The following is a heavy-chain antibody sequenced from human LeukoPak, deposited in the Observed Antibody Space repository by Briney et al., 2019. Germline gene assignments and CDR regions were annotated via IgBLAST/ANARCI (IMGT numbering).Heavy chain of an antibody. J-gene: IGHJ6*02. CDR1: GFTFSSYG. Sequence: GRSLRLSCAASGFTFSSYGMHGVRQAPGKGLEWVAVISYDGINEYYADSVKGRFTISRDNSKNTLYLQMNSLGAEDTALYYCAKGVVRLERRYYYGMDVWGQGTTVTVSS. CDR3: AKGVVRLERRYYYGMDV. CDR2: ISYDGINE. D-gene: IGHD1-1*01. V-gene: IGHV3-30*18.